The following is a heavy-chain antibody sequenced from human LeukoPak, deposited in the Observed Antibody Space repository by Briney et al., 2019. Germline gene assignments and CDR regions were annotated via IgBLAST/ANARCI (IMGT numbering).Heavy chain of an antibody. CDR1: GFTFSSYS. Sequence: PGGSLRLSCAASGFTFSSYSMNWVRQAPAKGLERVPSISSSSSYIYYADSVKGRFTISRDNAKNSLYLQMNSLRAEDTAVYYCAREKLYYYDSGYPQPFDYWGQGTLVTVSS. CDR2: ISSSSSYI. CDR3: AREKLYYYDSGYPQPFDY. J-gene: IGHJ4*02. D-gene: IGHD3-22*01. V-gene: IGHV3-21*01.